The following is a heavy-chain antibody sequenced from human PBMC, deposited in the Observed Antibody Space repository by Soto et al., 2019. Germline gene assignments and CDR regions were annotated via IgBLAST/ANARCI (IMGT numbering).Heavy chain of an antibody. CDR1: GGSISSYY. V-gene: IGHV4-59*08. J-gene: IGHJ5*02. Sequence: TSETLSLTCTVSGGSISSYYWSWIRQPPGKGLEWIGYIYYSGSTNYNPSLKSRVTISVDTSKNQFSLKLSSVTAADTAVYYCARLVVVAATVGFDPWGQGTLVTVSS. D-gene: IGHD2-15*01. CDR3: ARLVVVAATVGFDP. CDR2: IYYSGST.